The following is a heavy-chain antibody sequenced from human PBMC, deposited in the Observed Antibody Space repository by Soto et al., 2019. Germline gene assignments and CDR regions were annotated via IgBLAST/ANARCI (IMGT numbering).Heavy chain of an antibody. J-gene: IGHJ4*02. CDR1: GGSISSYY. CDR2: IYYSGST. Sequence: TSETLSLTCTVSGGSISSYYWSWIRQPPGKGLEWIGYIYYSGSTNYNPSLKSRVTISVDTSKNQFSLKLSSVTAADTAVYYCARQYCSSTRCYQYFDYWGQGTLVTVSS. CDR3: ARQYCSSTRCYQYFDY. V-gene: IGHV4-59*08. D-gene: IGHD2-2*01.